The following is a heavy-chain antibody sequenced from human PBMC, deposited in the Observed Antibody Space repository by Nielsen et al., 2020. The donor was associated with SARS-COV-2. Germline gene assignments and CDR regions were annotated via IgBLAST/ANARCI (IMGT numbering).Heavy chain of an antibody. CDR2: IRSKAYGGTT. D-gene: IGHD3-9*01. Sequence: GESLKISCTASGFTFGDYAMSWVRQAPGKGLEWVGFIRSKAYGGTTEYAASVKGRFTISRDDSKSIAYLQMNSLKTEDTAVYYCTRDLVGPRDILTGYSYYYYGMDVWGQGTTVTVSS. J-gene: IGHJ6*02. CDR1: GFTFGDYA. CDR3: TRDLVGPRDILTGYSYYYYGMDV. V-gene: IGHV3-49*04.